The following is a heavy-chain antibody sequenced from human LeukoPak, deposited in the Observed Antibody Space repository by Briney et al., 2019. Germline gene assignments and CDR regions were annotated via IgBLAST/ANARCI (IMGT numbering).Heavy chain of an antibody. J-gene: IGHJ4*02. Sequence: GGSLRLSCAASGFTFSSYSMNWVRQAPGKGLEWVSSISSSSSYIYYADSVKGPFTISRDNAKKSLYLQMNSLRAEDTAVYYCARATTYDILTGFSDYWGQGTLVTVSS. D-gene: IGHD3-9*01. CDR2: ISSSSSYI. CDR3: ARATTYDILTGFSDY. V-gene: IGHV3-21*01. CDR1: GFTFSSYS.